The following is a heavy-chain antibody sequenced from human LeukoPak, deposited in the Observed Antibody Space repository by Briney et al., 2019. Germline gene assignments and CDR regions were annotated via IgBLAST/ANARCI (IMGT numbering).Heavy chain of an antibody. CDR3: AKAGSGWSVFDY. CDR1: GFTFTSYA. CDR2: ITHSGGNT. Sequence: RTGGSLRLSCAASGFTFTSYAMNWVRQAPGKGLEWVSVITHSGGNTYYADSVKGRFTISRDTSKNTLYLQMNSLRAEDTAVYYCAKAGSGWSVFDYWGQGTLVTVSS. D-gene: IGHD6-19*01. V-gene: IGHV3-23*01. J-gene: IGHJ4*02.